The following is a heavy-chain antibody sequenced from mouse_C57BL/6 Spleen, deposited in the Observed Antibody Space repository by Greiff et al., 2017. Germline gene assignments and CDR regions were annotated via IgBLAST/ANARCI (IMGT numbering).Heavy chain of an antibody. CDR2: IHPSDSDT. V-gene: IGHV1-74*01. D-gene: IGHD2-4*01. Sequence: QVQLQQPGAELVKPGASVKVSCKASGYTFTSYWMHWVKQRPGQGLEWIGRIHPSDSDTNYNQKFKGKATLTVDESSSTAYMQLSSLTSEDSAVYYCAIDDYDVRYYAMDYWGQGTSVTVSS. CDR3: AIDDYDVRYYAMDY. J-gene: IGHJ4*01. CDR1: GYTFTSYW.